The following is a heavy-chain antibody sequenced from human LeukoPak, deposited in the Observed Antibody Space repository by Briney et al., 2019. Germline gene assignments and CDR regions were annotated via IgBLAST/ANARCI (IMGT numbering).Heavy chain of an antibody. CDR2: INPNSGGT. Sequence: ASVKVSCKASGYTFTAYYMHWVRQAPGQGLEWMGWINPNSGGTYYSQKFQDRVTMTRDTSISTAYMELSRLRSDDTAVYYCARYSSGYFWGQGTLVTVSS. CDR3: ARYSSGYF. CDR1: GYTFTAYY. V-gene: IGHV1-2*02. J-gene: IGHJ4*02. D-gene: IGHD6-19*01.